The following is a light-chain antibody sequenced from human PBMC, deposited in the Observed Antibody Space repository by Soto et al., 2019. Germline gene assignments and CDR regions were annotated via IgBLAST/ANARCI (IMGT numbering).Light chain of an antibody. J-gene: IGLJ3*02. CDR1: SSHSDFA. CDR2: VTSDGSH. Sequence: QLVLTQSPSASASPGASVKLTFSLSSSHSDFAIAWHQQQPEKGPRYLMKVTSDGSHTKGDGIPDRFSGSSSGADRYLTISSLRSDDEADYYCQAWGTGGVFGGGTKLTVL. V-gene: IGLV4-69*01. CDR3: QAWGTGGV.